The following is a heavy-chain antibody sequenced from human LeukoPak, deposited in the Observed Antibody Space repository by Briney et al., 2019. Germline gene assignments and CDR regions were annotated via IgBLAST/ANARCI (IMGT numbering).Heavy chain of an antibody. CDR2: IPYDGSNK. Sequence: GGSLRLSCAASGFTFSRYGMHWVRQAPGKGLEWVAFIPYDGSNKYYADSVKGRFTISRDNSKNTLYLQMNSLRAEDTAVYYCAKGVWFGEFGDGVTWGQGTLVTVSS. V-gene: IGHV3-30*02. D-gene: IGHD3-10*01. J-gene: IGHJ4*02. CDR1: GFTFSRYG. CDR3: AKGVWFGEFGDGVT.